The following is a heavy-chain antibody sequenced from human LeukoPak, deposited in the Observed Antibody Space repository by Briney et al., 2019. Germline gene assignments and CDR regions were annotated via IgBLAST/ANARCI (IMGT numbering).Heavy chain of an antibody. V-gene: IGHV3-15*01. D-gene: IGHD3-9*01. Sequence: PGGSLRLSCAASGFTFSNAWMGWVRQAPGKGLEWVGRIKSKTDGGTTDYAAPVKGRFTISRDDSKNTLYLQMNSLKTEDTAVYYCTTDGLGSLLRYFDWTVSAGDYWGQGTLVTVSS. CDR1: GFTFSNAW. CDR3: TTDGLGSLLRYFDWTVSAGDY. CDR2: IKSKTDGGTT. J-gene: IGHJ4*02.